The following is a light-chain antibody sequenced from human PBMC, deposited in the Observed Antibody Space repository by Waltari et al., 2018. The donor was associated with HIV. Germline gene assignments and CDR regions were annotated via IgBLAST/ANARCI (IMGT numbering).Light chain of an antibody. CDR3: QQYDNLPYT. V-gene: IGKV1-33*01. CDR2: DVS. CDR1: QDISNY. J-gene: IGKJ2*01. Sequence: DTQMTHSQSSLAAYVGDRVRVTCQASQDISNYLNWYQQKPGKAPKLLIYDVSNLETGVPSRFSGSGSGTDFTFIISSLQPEDVATYDCQQYDNLPYTFGQGTKLEIK.